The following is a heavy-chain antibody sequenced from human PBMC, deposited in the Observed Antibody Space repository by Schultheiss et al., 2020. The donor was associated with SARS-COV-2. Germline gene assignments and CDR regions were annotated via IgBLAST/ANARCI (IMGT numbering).Heavy chain of an antibody. D-gene: IGHD4/OR15-4a*01. CDR3: ARGEGASNWFDP. V-gene: IGHV4-39*07. J-gene: IGHJ5*02. CDR1: GFTFSSYA. CDR2: IYYSGST. Sequence: GSLRLSCAASGFTFSSYAMSWVRQPPGKGLEWIGRIYYSGSTYYNPSLKSRVTISVDTSKNQFSLKLSSVTAADTAVYYCARGEGASNWFDPWGQGTLVTVSS.